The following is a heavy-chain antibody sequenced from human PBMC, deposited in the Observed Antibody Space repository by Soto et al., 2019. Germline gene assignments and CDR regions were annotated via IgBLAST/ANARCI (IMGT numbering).Heavy chain of an antibody. CDR2: ISAYNGNT. CDR3: ARGSVGATNVGYNWSEH. J-gene: IGHJ5*02. D-gene: IGHD1-26*01. Sequence: ASVNVSCKASGYTFTSYGISWVRQAPGQGLEWMGWISAYNGNTNYAQKLQGRVTMTTDTSTSTAYMELRSLRSDDTAVYYCARGSVGATNVGYNWSEHWGKGNMVTVSS. CDR1: GYTFTSYG. V-gene: IGHV1-18*01.